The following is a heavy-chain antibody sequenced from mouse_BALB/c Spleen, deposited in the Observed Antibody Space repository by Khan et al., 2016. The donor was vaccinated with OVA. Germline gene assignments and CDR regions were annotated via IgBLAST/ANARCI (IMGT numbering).Heavy chain of an antibody. V-gene: IGHV2-9*02. Sequence: QVQLKESGPGLVAPSQSLSITCTVSGFSLTSYGVHWVRQPPGKGLEWLGVIWAGGSKNYNSALMSRLSISKDNSKSQVFLKMNSLQTDDTAMYYCARGSYRYDGAYWGQGTLVTVSA. CDR3: ARGSYRYDGAY. J-gene: IGHJ3*01. D-gene: IGHD2-14*01. CDR2: IWAGGSK. CDR1: GFSLTSYG.